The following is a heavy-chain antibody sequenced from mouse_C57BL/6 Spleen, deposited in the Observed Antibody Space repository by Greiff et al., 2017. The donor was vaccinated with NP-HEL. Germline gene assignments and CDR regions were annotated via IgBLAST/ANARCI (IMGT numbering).Heavy chain of an antibody. Sequence: EVKLMESEGGLVQPGSSMKLSCTASGFTFSDYYMAWVRQVPEKGLEWVANINYDGSSTYYLDSLKSRFIISSDNAKNILYLQMSSLKSEDTATYYCSRGGSIYYGSSYWYFDVWGTGTTVTVSS. CDR1: GFTFSDYY. D-gene: IGHD1-1*01. CDR2: INYDGSST. V-gene: IGHV5-16*01. J-gene: IGHJ1*03. CDR3: SRGGSIYYGSSYWYFDV.